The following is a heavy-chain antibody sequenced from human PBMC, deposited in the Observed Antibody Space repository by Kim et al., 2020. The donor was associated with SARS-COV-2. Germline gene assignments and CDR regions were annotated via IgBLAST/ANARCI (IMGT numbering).Heavy chain of an antibody. J-gene: IGHJ6*02. CDR3: AAGVDCSSTSCYGGPDYYYYGMDV. V-gene: IGHV1-58*01. CDR1: GFTFTSSA. D-gene: IGHD2-2*01. Sequence: SVKVSCKASGFTFTSSAVQWVRQARGQRLVWIGWIVVGSGNTNYAQKFQERVTITRDMSTSTAYMELSSLRSEDTAVYYCAAGVDCSSTSCYGGPDYYYYGMDVWGQGTTVTVSS. CDR2: IVVGSGNT.